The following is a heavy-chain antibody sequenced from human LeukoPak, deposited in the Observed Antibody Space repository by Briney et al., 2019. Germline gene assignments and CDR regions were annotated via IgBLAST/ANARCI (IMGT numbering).Heavy chain of an antibody. CDR3: ARGNADGELPIDAFDI. CDR2: ISYDGSNK. D-gene: IGHD1-7*01. Sequence: PGRSLRLSCAASGFTFSSYAMHWVRQAPGKGLEWVAVISYDGSNKYYADSVKGRFTISRDNSKNTLYLQMNSLRAEDTAVYYCARGNADGELPIDAFDIWGQGTMVIVSS. V-gene: IGHV3-30-3*01. J-gene: IGHJ3*02. CDR1: GFTFSSYA.